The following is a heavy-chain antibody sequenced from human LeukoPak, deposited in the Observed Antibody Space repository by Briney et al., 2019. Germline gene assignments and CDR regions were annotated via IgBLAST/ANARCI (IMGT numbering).Heavy chain of an antibody. CDR2: IRTSAESA. CDR3: ASDQRAAFYY. J-gene: IGHJ4*02. CDR1: GLSFPLLH. V-gene: IGHV3-48*02. D-gene: IGHD2-15*01. Sequence: PGGSLRLSCASSGLSFPLLHMQGVPQAPGRGLEWVSNIRTSAESANYAYYADSVKGRVTISRDDAKNTLYLHMNSLRDDDTAVYYCASDQRAAFYYWGQGSLVTVSS.